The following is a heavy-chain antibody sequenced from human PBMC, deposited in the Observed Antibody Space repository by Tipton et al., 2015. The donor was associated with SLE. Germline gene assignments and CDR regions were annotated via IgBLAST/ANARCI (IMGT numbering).Heavy chain of an antibody. J-gene: IGHJ3*02. Sequence: QLVQSGPEVKPSETLSLTCTVSGGSIRDYSWNWIRQPPGRGLEWIGHIYYSGSTNYNPSLKSRVTISVDTSKRFSLKLSSVTAADTAVYFCARLYGSTWFDAFDIWGQGTMVTVSS. V-gene: IGHV4-59*01. CDR1: GGSIRDYS. D-gene: IGHD2-8*01. CDR3: ARLYGSTWFDAFDI. CDR2: IYYSGST.